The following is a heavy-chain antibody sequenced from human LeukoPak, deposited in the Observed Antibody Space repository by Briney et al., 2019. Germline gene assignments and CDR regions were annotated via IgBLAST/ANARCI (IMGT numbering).Heavy chain of an antibody. Sequence: SETLSLTCTVSGGSISSYYWSWIRQPPGKGLEWIGYIYYSGSTNYNPSLKSRVTISVDKSKNQFSLKLSSVTAADTAVYYCARGGSYGLNWFDPWGQGTLVTVSS. CDR2: IYYSGST. J-gene: IGHJ5*02. V-gene: IGHV4-59*01. D-gene: IGHD1-26*01. CDR1: GGSISSYY. CDR3: ARGGSYGLNWFDP.